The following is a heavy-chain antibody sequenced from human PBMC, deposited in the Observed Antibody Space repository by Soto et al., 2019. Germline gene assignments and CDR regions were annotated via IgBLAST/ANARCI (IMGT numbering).Heavy chain of an antibody. CDR3: ARASLGYCSSTSCRSNWFDP. V-gene: IGHV4-31*03. CDR2: IYYNGTT. D-gene: IGHD2-2*01. CDR1: GGSISSPNFY. Sequence: SETLSLTCTVSGGSISSPNFYWSWIRQHPGKGLEWIGHIYYNGTTYYNPTLKSRVSISVDTSKNQFSLKLSSVTAADTAVYYFARASLGYCSSTSCRSNWFDPWGQGTLVT. J-gene: IGHJ5*02.